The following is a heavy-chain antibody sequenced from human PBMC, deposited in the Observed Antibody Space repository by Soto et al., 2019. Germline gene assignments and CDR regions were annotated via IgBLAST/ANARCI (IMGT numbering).Heavy chain of an antibody. V-gene: IGHV3-53*04. CDR3: ASDYDILSGYKGYHYYGMDV. CDR1: GFSVSSNY. J-gene: IGHJ6*02. D-gene: IGHD3-9*01. CDR2: IYSGGST. Sequence: EVQLMESGGGLVQPGGSLRLSCAASGFSVSSNYMSWVRQAPGKGLEWVSIIYSGGSTYYADSEKGRFTISRHNSENTLYLQMNSLRAEDTAVYYCASDYDILSGYKGYHYYGMDVWGQGTTVTVSS.